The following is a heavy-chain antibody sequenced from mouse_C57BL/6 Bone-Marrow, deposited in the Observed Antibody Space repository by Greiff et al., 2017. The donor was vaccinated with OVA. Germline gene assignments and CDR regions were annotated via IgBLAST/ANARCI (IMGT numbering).Heavy chain of an antibody. J-gene: IGHJ3*01. Sequence: QVQLQQSGAELVRPGASVTLSCKASGYTFTDYEMHWVKQTPVHGLEWIGAIDPATGGTDYNQKFKGKAILTADKSSSTAYMELRSLTSEDSAVYYCTRLRQAWFAYWGQGTLVTVSA. CDR1: GYTFTDYE. V-gene: IGHV1-15*01. CDR2: IDPATGGT. CDR3: TRLRQAWFAY. D-gene: IGHD1-2*01.